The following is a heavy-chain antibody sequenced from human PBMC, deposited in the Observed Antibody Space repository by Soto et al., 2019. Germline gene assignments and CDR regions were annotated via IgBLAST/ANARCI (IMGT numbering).Heavy chain of an antibody. CDR2: IFSSGST. CDR1: GGSINTFY. Sequence: TSETLSLTCTVSGGSINTFYWSWVRQPAGKGLEWIGRIFSSGSTSFNPSLESRVAMSVDTSKNHFSLNLSSVTAADMAVYYCAREGSYSTYNFAHGIQLWSFDFWGQGALVTVSS. CDR3: AREGSYSTYNFAHGIQLWSFDF. J-gene: IGHJ4*02. V-gene: IGHV4-4*07. D-gene: IGHD5-18*01.